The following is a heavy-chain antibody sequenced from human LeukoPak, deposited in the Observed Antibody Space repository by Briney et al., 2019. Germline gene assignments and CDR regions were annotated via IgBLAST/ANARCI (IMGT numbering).Heavy chain of an antibody. V-gene: IGHV4-30-2*01. CDR3: ASSSMAYFDY. CDR1: GVSISSGGYS. J-gene: IGHJ4*02. D-gene: IGHD2/OR15-2a*01. CDR2: IYHSGST. Sequence: SETLSLTCAVSGVSISSGGYSWSWIRQPPGKGLEWIGYIYHSGSTYYNPSLKSRVTISVDRSKNQFSLKLSSVTAADTAVYYCASSSMAYFDYWGQGTLVTVSS.